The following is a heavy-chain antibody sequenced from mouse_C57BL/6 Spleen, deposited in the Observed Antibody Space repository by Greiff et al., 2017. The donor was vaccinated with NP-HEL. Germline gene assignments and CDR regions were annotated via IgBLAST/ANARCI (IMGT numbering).Heavy chain of an antibody. CDR2: INPSTGGT. J-gene: IGHJ2*01. Sequence: EVQLKESGPELVKPGASVKISCKASGYSFTGYYMNWVKQSPEKSLEWIGEINPSTGGTTYNQKFKAKATLTVDKSSSTAYMQLKSLTSEDSAVYYCARRSYYFDYWGQGTTLTVSS. CDR3: ARRSYYFDY. CDR1: GYSFTGYY. V-gene: IGHV1-42*01.